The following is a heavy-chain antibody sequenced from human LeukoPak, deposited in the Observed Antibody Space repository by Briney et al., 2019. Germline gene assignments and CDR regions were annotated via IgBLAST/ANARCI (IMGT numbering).Heavy chain of an antibody. Sequence: PGGSLRLSCAASGFTFSSYGMHWVRQAPGKGLEWVAVISYDGSNKYYADSVKGRFTISRDNSKNTLYLQMNSLRAEDTAVYYCAKEKQTIWRLAPTYFGYWGQGTLVTVSS. J-gene: IGHJ4*02. D-gene: IGHD4/OR15-4a*01. CDR1: GFTFSSYG. CDR2: ISYDGSNK. V-gene: IGHV3-30*18. CDR3: AKEKQTIWRLAPTYFGY.